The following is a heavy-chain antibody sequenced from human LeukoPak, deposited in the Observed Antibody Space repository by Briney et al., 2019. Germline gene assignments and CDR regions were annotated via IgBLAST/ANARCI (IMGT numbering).Heavy chain of an antibody. D-gene: IGHD3-10*01. V-gene: IGHV4-34*01. CDR2: INHSGST. J-gene: IGHJ4*02. CDR1: GGSFSGYY. CDR3: ASTRYYYGSGSYSLTNYFDY. Sequence: SETLSLTCAVYGGSFSGYYWSWIRQPPGKGLEWIGEINHSGSTNYNPSLKGRVTISVDTSKNQFSLKLSSVTAADTAVYYRASTRYYYGSGSYSLTNYFDYWGQGTLVTVSS.